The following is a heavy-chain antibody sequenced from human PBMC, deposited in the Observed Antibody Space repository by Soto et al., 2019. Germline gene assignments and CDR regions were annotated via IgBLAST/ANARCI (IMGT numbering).Heavy chain of an antibody. CDR3: ARDGTGDQRNAFDI. D-gene: IGHD7-27*01. CDR1: GYTFTSYA. Sequence: ASVKVSCKASGYTFTSYAMHWVRQAPGQRLEWMGWINAGNGNTKYSQKFQGRVTITRDTSASTAYMELSSLRSEDTAVYYCARDGTGDQRNAFDIWGQGTMVTVSS. CDR2: INAGNGNT. J-gene: IGHJ3*02. V-gene: IGHV1-3*01.